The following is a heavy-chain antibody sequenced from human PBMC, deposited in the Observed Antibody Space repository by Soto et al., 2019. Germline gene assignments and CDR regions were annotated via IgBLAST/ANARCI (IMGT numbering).Heavy chain of an antibody. CDR2: ISTYSGDT. D-gene: IGHD5-12*01. J-gene: IGHJ5*02. Sequence: QVHLVQSGVEVKTPGASVKVSCQASGYTFFTYNITWVRQAPGQGLAWMGWISTYSGDTKYAQKFQRRVTLTTYTSTTQASLRLRRMRSDDTAVYYCARHHGPTTSEHWFDPWGQGTRVTGSS. V-gene: IGHV1-18*01. CDR3: ARHHGPTTSEHWFDP. CDR1: GYTFFTYN.